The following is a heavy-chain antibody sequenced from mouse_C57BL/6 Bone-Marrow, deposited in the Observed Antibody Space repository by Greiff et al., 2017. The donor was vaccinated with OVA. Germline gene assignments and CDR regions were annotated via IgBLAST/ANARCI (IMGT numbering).Heavy chain of an antibody. CDR2: IDPETGGT. V-gene: IGHV1-15*01. D-gene: IGHD2-4*01. CDR3: TREGIYDYVRFAY. CDR1: GYTFTDYE. Sequence: QVHVKQSGAELVRPGASVTLSCKASGYTFTDYEMHWVKQTPVHGLEWIGAIDPETGGTAYNQKFKGKAILTADKSSSTAYMELRSLTSEDSAVYYCTREGIYDYVRFAYWGQGTLVTVSA. J-gene: IGHJ3*01.